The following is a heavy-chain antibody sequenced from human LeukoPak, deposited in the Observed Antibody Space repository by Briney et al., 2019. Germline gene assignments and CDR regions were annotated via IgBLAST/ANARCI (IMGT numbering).Heavy chain of an antibody. Sequence: GGSLRLSCAASGFTFNSYSMNWVRQTPGKGLEWVSSISSSGYINYADSVKGRFTVSRDNAKNSLYLQMNSLRAEDTAVYYCARDSGYCSSTGCYVHYFDYWGQGTLVTVSS. CDR2: ISSSGYI. CDR3: ARDSGYCSSTGCYVHYFDY. D-gene: IGHD2-2*01. J-gene: IGHJ4*02. CDR1: GFTFNSYS. V-gene: IGHV3-21*01.